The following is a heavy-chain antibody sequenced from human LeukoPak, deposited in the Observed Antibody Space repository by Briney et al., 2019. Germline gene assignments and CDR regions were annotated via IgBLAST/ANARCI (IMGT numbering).Heavy chain of an antibody. CDR2: TRNKANSYTT. D-gene: IGHD2-15*01. CDR3: ARTLTAYCSGGSCYSYYFDY. CDR1: GFTFSDHY. J-gene: IGHJ4*02. Sequence: PGGSLRLSCAASGFTFSDHYMYWVRQAPGKGLEWVGRTRNKANSYTTEYAASVKGRFTISRDDSKNSLYLQMNSLKTEDTAVYYCARTLTAYCSGGSCYSYYFDYWGQGTLVTVSS. V-gene: IGHV3-72*01.